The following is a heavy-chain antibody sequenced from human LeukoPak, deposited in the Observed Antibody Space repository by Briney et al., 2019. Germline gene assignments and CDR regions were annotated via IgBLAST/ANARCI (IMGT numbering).Heavy chain of an antibody. Sequence: ASVKVSCKSSGYTFTNYGFSWVRQAPGQGLEWMGWVSAASGHTKYAQKIQGRVTMTTDSSTSTVYMELKSLISDDTAVYYCARGDRCSGLSCYVPGTYWGQGTLVTVSS. V-gene: IGHV1-18*04. CDR1: GYTFTNYG. D-gene: IGHD2-15*01. CDR3: ARGDRCSGLSCYVPGTY. J-gene: IGHJ4*02. CDR2: VSAASGHT.